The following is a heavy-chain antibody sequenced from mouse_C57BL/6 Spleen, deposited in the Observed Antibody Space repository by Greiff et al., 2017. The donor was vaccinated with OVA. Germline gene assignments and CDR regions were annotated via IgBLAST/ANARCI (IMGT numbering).Heavy chain of an antibody. CDR2: IYPGSGST. D-gene: IGHD2-1*01. V-gene: IGHV1-55*01. CDR3: ARFSTPTWYFDV. J-gene: IGHJ1*03. Sequence: VQLQQSGAELVKPGASVKMSCKASGYTFTSYWITWVKQRPGQGLEWIGDIYPGSGSTNYNEKFKSKATLTVDTSSSTAYMQLSSLTSEDSAVYYCARFSTPTWYFDVWGTGTTVTVSS. CDR1: GYTFTSYW.